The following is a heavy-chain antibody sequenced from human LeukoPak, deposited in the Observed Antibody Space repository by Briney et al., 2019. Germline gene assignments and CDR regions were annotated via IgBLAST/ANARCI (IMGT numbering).Heavy chain of an antibody. CDR2: ISYDGSNK. CDR3: ARMDTGAFDI. J-gene: IGHJ3*02. CDR1: GFTFSSYA. V-gene: IGHV3-30-3*01. Sequence: GGSLRLSCAASGFTFSSYAMSWVRQAPGKGLEWVAVISYDGSNKYYADPVKGRFTISRDNSKNTLYLQMNSLRAEDTAVYYCARMDTGAFDIWGQGTMVTVSS. D-gene: IGHD5-18*01.